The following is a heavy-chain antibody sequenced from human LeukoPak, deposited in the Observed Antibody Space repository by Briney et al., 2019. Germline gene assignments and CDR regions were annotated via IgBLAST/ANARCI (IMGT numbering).Heavy chain of an antibody. CDR3: ARSTKYYYGSGSYYNPYYFDY. V-gene: IGHV4-34*01. CDR1: GGSFSGDY. D-gene: IGHD3-10*01. J-gene: IGHJ4*02. CDR2: IKHSGST. Sequence: PSETLSVTCAVYGGSFSGDYWSWIRQPPGKGLEWVGEIKHSGSTNYNPSLKSRVTISVDTSKNQFSLKLSSVTAADTAVYYCARSTKYYYGSGSYYNPYYFDYWGQGTLVTVSS.